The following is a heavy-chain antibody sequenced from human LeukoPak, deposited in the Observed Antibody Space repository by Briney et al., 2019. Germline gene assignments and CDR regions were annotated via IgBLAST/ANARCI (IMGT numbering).Heavy chain of an antibody. D-gene: IGHD4-17*01. CDR3: ARDTTYGAADI. V-gene: IGHV3-7*05. CDR2: INPDGSVF. CDR1: GFIFSTSW. Sequence: SGGSLRLSCAASGFIFSTSWMYWVRQAPGKGLEWVADINPDGSVFYYVDSVKGRFTISRDNARNTLYLQMNSLRDEDTAMYYCARDTTYGAADIWGQGTVVTVTS. J-gene: IGHJ3*02.